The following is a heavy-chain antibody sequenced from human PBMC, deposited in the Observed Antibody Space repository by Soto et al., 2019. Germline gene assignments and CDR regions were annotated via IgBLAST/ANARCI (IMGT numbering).Heavy chain of an antibody. J-gene: IGHJ1*01. CDR2: IYWDDDK. CDR1: GFSLSTSGVG. Sequence: QITLKESGPTLVKPTQTLTLTCTFSGFSLSTSGVGVGWIRQPPGKALEWLALIYWDDDKRYSPSLKSRLTITKDTSKNQVVLTMTNMDPVDTATYYCGHKGPFGPALYFQHWGQGTLVTGSS. D-gene: IGHD3-16*01. CDR3: GHKGPFGPALYFQH. V-gene: IGHV2-5*02.